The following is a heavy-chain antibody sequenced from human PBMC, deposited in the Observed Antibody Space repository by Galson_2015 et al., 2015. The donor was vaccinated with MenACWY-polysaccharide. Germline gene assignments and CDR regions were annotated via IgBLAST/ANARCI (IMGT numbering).Heavy chain of an antibody. CDR1: GFNVGSVY. CDR2: IFDNGNT. Sequence: SLRLSCALSGFNVGSVYMSWVRQAPGKGLEWVSDIFDNGNTFYADSVKGRFTISRHDSEDTLYLLMNSLSADDTAVYFCTREVYSRGWFHYWGQGTLVTVSS. CDR3: TREVYSRGWFHY. D-gene: IGHD4-11*01. V-gene: IGHV3-53*01. J-gene: IGHJ4*02.